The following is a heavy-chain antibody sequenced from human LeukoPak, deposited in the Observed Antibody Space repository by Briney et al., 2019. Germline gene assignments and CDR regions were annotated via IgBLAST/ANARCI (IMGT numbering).Heavy chain of an antibody. CDR2: IIPIFGTA. CDR3: ARDYGDPTANWFDP. Sequence: GASVKVSCKASGGTFSSYAISWVRQAPGQGLEWMGGIIPIFGTANYAQKFQGRVTITADESTSTAYMELSSLRSEDTAVYYCARDYGDPTANWFDPWGQGTLVTVSS. D-gene: IGHD4-17*01. V-gene: IGHV1-69*13. J-gene: IGHJ5*02. CDR1: GGTFSSYA.